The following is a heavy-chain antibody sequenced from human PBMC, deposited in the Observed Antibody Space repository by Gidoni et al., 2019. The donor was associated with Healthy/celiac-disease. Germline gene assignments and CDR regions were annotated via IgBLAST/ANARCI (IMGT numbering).Heavy chain of an antibody. Sequence: QVPLTASGPVLVKPPATLTLTCPVSGFSLSNARMGVSWIRQPPGKALEWLAHIFSNDEKSDSTSLKSRLTISKDTSKSQVVLTMTNMEPVDTATYYGARIMGDEGVDYWGQGTLVTVSS. CDR3: ARIMGDEGVDY. D-gene: IGHD2-21*02. CDR2: IFSNDEK. CDR1: GFSLSNARMG. J-gene: IGHJ4*02. V-gene: IGHV2-26*01.